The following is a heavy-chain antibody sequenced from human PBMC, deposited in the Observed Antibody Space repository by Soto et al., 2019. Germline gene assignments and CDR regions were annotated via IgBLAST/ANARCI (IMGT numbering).Heavy chain of an antibody. CDR3: ARGYCGGGGCYLRRDAIDF. V-gene: IGHV3-21*01. CDR2: INPSSSHI. J-gene: IGHJ3*01. CDR1: GFTFSTYH. Sequence: EVQLVESGGGLVMPGGYLRLSCAASGFTFSTYHMNWVRQATGKGLEWVSSINPSSSHIYYADSVRGRFTISRDNSQNAMELQMNRLITEDSAVYYCARGYCGGGGCYLRRDAIDFWGQGTMVTVSS. D-gene: IGHD2-15*01.